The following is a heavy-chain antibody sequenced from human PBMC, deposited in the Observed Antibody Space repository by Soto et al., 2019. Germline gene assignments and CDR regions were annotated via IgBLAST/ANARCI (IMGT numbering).Heavy chain of an antibody. D-gene: IGHD4-17*01. J-gene: IGHJ4*02. CDR2: IYSSGST. CDR3: ARSQTTVTSYDY. Sequence: SETLSLTCTVSGGSITNYYWSWIRQPPGKGLEWIGYIYSSGSTNYNPSLKSRVTISADTSKNQVSLKLTSVTAADTAVYYCARSQTTVTSYDYWGQGTLVTVSS. V-gene: IGHV4-59*01. CDR1: GGSITNYY.